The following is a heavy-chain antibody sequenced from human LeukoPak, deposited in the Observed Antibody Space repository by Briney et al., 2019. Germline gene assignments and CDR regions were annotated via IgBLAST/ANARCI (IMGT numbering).Heavy chain of an antibody. D-gene: IGHD3-3*01. CDR1: GGSFSGYY. CDR2: INHSGST. J-gene: IGHJ6*02. Sequence: SETLSLTCAVYGGSFSGYYWSWIRQPPGKGLEWIGEINHSGSTNYNPSLKSRVTISVDTSKNQFSLKLSSVTAADTAVYYCARGRYYDFWSGYYYYYYGMDVWGRGTTVTVSS. V-gene: IGHV4-34*01. CDR3: ARGRYYDFWSGYYYYYYGMDV.